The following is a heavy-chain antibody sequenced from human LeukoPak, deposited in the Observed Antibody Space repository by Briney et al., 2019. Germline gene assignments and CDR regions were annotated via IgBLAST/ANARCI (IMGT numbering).Heavy chain of an antibody. CDR3: ARVTERIMID. CDR2: ISYDGSNK. V-gene: IGHV3-30-3*01. Sequence: GGSLRLSCAASGFTFSSYAMHWVRQAPGKGLEWVAVISYDGSNKYYADSVKGRFTISRDNSKNTLYLQMNSLRAEDTAVYYCARVTERIMIDWGQRTLVTVSS. D-gene: IGHD3-16*01. CDR1: GFTFSSYA. J-gene: IGHJ4*02.